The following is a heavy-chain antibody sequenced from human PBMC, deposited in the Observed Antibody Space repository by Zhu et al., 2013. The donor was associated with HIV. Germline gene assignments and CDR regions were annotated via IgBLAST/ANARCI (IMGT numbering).Heavy chain of an antibody. D-gene: IGHD3-16*01. CDR3: ARDSGSSGSYDVGFDC. Sequence: QVQLVQSGAEVKKPGASVKVSCKASGYTFTGYYMHWVRQAPGQGLEWMGWISAYNGNTNYAQKLQGRVTMTTDTSTSTAYMELRSLRSDDTAVYYCARDSGSSGSYDVGFDCWGQGTLVTVSS. CDR1: GYTFTGYY. CDR2: ISAYNGNT. J-gene: IGHJ4*02. V-gene: IGHV1-18*04.